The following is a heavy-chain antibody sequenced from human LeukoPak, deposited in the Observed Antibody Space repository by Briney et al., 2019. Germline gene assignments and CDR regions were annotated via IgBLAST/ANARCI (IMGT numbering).Heavy chain of an antibody. D-gene: IGHD3-3*01. CDR3: ARDVRQDGITIFGVVIYDY. V-gene: IGHV4-34*01. Sequence: PSETLSLTCTVSGDSISSYYWSWIRQPPGKGLEWIGEINHSGSTNYNPSLKSRVTISVDTSKNQFSLKLSSVTAADTAVYYCARDVRQDGITIFGVVIYDYWGQGTLVTVSS. CDR1: GDSISSYY. J-gene: IGHJ4*02. CDR2: INHSGST.